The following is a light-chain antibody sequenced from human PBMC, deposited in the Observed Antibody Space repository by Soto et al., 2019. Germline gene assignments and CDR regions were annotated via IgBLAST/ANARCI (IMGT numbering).Light chain of an antibody. J-gene: IGKJ5*01. CDR1: QSVSSSY. CDR3: QQYNGRPIT. V-gene: IGKV3-15*01. CDR2: GAS. Sequence: EIVLTQSPGTLSLSPGERATLSYRASQSVSSSYLAWYQQKPGQAPRLLIYGASTRATGFPASFSGSGSGTEFTLTISSLQSDDFAVYYCQQYNGRPITFGQGTRLEIK.